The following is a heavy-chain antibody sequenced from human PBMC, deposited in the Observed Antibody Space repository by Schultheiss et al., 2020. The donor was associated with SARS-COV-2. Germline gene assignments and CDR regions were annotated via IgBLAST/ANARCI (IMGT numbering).Heavy chain of an antibody. J-gene: IGHJ6*02. Sequence: GGSLRLSCAASGFTFSYYYMSGVRQAPGKGLEWVSAISGSGGSTYYADSVKGRFTISRDNSKNTLYLQMNSLRAEDTAVYYCAKGVAHYYYYGMDVWGQGTTVTVSS. CDR3: AKGVAHYYYYGMDV. V-gene: IGHV3-23*01. CDR2: ISGSGGST. D-gene: IGHD5/OR15-5a*01. CDR1: GFTFSYYY.